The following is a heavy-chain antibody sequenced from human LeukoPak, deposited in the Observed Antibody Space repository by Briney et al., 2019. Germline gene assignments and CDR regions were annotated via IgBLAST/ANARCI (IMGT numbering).Heavy chain of an antibody. V-gene: IGHV3-23*01. Sequence: GGSLRLSCAASGFPFSSYAMSWVRQAPGKGLEWVSTISNSDDSTYYADSVKGRFTISRDNSENTLFLRMNSLRAEDTAVYYCAKATGYLLWGRGTLVIVSS. CDR1: GFPFSSYA. D-gene: IGHD1-14*01. CDR2: ISNSDDST. CDR3: AKATGYLL. J-gene: IGHJ4*02.